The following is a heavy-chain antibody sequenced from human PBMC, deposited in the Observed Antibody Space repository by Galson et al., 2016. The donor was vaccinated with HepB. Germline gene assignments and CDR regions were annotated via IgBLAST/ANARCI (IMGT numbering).Heavy chain of an antibody. Sequence: SLRLSCAASGFTFNNYAMNWVRQAPGKGLEWVSVIAASGGGASYAGSVKGRFTISRDNSNNNLYLEMNALRAEDSAVYYCAKPGGDNLRPFDSWRQGTLVIVS. CDR1: GFTFNNYA. CDR2: IAASGGGA. J-gene: IGHJ4*02. CDR3: AKPGGDNLRPFDS. V-gene: IGHV3-23*01. D-gene: IGHD2-21*02.